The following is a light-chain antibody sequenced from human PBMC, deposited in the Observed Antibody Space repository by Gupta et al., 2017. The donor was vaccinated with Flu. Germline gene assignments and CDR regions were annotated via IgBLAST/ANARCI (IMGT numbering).Light chain of an antibody. CDR3: CSDAGDNTYV. CDR2: EDS. CDR1: RSEIGGYTL. Sequence: SALTQPASVSGSPGQSITISCTGTRSEIGGYTLVSWYQQHPGKAPKVMIYEDSRRPAGAANRFSGSKSGNTASLTIAGRQAEDEGDYYCCSDAGDNTYVLGSGTKVTVL. J-gene: IGLJ1*01. V-gene: IGLV2-23*01.